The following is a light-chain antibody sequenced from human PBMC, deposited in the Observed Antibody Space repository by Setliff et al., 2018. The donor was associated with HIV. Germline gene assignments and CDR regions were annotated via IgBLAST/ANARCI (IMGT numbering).Light chain of an antibody. J-gene: IGLJ1*01. CDR2: DVT. CDR1: SSDIGTYNA. CDR3: SSYTSSSTEV. V-gene: IGLV2-14*01. Sequence: QSVLTQPASVSGSPGQSITISCTGTSSDIGTYNAVYWYQQHPGKAPKLMIYDVTSRPSGVSNRFSGSKSGNTASLTIPGLQTEDEADYYCSSYTSSSTEVFGTGTKVTVL.